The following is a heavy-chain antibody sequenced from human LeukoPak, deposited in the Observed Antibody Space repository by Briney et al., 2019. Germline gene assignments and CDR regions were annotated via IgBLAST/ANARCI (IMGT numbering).Heavy chain of an antibody. V-gene: IGHV1-2*02. D-gene: IGHD5-12*01. CDR1: GYTFTGYY. Sequence: ASVKVSCKASGYTFTGYYMHWVRQAPGQGPEWMGWINPNSGGTNYAQKFQGRVTMTRDTSISTAYMELSRLRSDDTAVYYCARVISVATITDFDYWGQGTLVTVSS. CDR2: INPNSGGT. CDR3: ARVISVATITDFDY. J-gene: IGHJ4*02.